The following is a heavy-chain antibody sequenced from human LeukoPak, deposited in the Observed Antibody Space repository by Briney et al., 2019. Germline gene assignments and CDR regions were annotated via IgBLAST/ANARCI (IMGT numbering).Heavy chain of an antibody. CDR1: GGSFSGYY. CDR2: INHSGST. CDR3: ARADYYDSSGYSLLHAFDI. Sequence: SGTLSLTCAVYGGSFSGYYWSWIRQPPGKGLEWIGEINHSGSTNYNPSLKSRVTISVDTSKNQFSLKLSSVTAADTAVYYCARADYYDSSGYSLLHAFDIWGQGTMVTVSS. V-gene: IGHV4-34*01. D-gene: IGHD3-22*01. J-gene: IGHJ3*02.